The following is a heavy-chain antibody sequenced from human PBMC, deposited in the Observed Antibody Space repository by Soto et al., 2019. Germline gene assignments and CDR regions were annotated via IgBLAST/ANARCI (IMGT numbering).Heavy chain of an antibody. V-gene: IGHV2-5*02. CDR2: IYWDDDK. D-gene: IGHD6-19*01. Sequence: QITLKESGPTLVKPTQTLTLTCTFSGFSLSTSGVGVGWIRQPPGKALEWFALIYWDDDKRYSPSLKSRLTITKDTSKNQVVLTMTNMDPVDTATYYCAHSGDPAVAGGWFDPWGQGTLVTVSS. J-gene: IGHJ5*02. CDR1: GFSLSTSGVG. CDR3: AHSGDPAVAGGWFDP.